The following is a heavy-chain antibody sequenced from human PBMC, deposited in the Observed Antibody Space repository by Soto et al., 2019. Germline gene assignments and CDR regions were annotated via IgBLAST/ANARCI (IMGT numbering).Heavy chain of an antibody. CDR2: IFYSGTT. CDR3: ARAGFSYGHLLF. CDR1: GGPIKSGDYC. Sequence: SETLSLTCNVSGGPIKSGDYCWNWLRQPPGKALEWIGYIFYSGTTNYSPSLKSRVAISIDTSKNQFSLSLTSVTAADTAVYYCARAGFSYGHLLFWGQGIRVTVSS. V-gene: IGHV4-30-4*01. D-gene: IGHD3-10*01. J-gene: IGHJ4*02.